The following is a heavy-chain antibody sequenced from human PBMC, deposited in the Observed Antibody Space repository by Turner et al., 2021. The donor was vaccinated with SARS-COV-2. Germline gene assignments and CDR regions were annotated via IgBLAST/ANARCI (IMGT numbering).Heavy chain of an antibody. CDR3: AKDLGQLDWFDP. V-gene: IGHV3-30*18. D-gene: IGHD6-6*01. CDR1: GFTFSRYG. CDR2: ISYDGSNK. Sequence: QVQLVESGGGVVQPGWSLRLSCAASGFTFSRYGRHWVRQAPGKGLEWVAVISYDGSNKYYGDSVKGRFTISRDNSKNTVYLQMNSLRAEDTAVYYCAKDLGQLDWFDPWGQGTLVTVSS. J-gene: IGHJ5*02.